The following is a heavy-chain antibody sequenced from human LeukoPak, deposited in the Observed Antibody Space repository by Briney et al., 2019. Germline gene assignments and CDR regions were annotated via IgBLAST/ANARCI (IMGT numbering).Heavy chain of an antibody. D-gene: IGHD3-10*01. CDR3: ARGHYYGSGSYLHFDY. Sequence: SETLSLTCTVSGGSISSYYWSWLRQPPGKGLEWIGYIYYSGSTNYNPSLKSRVTISVDTSKNQFSLKLSSVTAADTAVYYCARGHYYGSGSYLHFDYGGQGPLVTVSS. CDR2: IYYSGST. J-gene: IGHJ4*02. CDR1: GGSISSYY. V-gene: IGHV4-59*01.